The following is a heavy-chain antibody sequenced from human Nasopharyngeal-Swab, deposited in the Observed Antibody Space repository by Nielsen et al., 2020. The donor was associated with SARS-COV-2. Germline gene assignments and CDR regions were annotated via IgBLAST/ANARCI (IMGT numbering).Heavy chain of an antibody. D-gene: IGHD2-2*01. CDR2: INPNSGGT. V-gene: IGHV1-2*06. Sequence: SVRQAPGQGLEWMGRINPNSGGTNYAQRFQGRVTMTRDTSISTAYMELSRLRSDDTAVYYCARSDQQFLFYWGQGTLVTVSS. CDR3: ARSDQQFLFY. J-gene: IGHJ4*02.